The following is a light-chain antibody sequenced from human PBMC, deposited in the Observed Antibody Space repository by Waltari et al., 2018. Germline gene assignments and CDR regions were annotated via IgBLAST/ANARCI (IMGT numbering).Light chain of an antibody. CDR2: GVS. CDR3: QSYAATLSSVV. Sequence: QSVLTQPPSLSGAPAQTVPISGSGSKSIIGSPFAVHWHQQVPGTAPKPPLHGVSNRPSGVPDRFSGFKSGDSASLVITGLQAEDEAIYYCQSYAATLSSVVFGGGTRLTV. J-gene: IGLJ2*01. CDR1: KSIIGSPFA. V-gene: IGLV1-40*01.